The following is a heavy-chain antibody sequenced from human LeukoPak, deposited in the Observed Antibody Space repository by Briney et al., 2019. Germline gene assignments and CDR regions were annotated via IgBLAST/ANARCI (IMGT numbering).Heavy chain of an antibody. J-gene: IGHJ4*02. CDR2: IIPILGIA. Sequence: SVKVSCKASGGTFSSYAISWVRQAPGQGLEWMGRIIPILGIANYAQKFQGRVTITADKSTSTAYMELSSLRSEDTAVYYCARGLRYCSSTSCPILDFDYWGQGTLVTVSS. D-gene: IGHD2-2*01. CDR1: GGTFSSYA. CDR3: ARGLRYCSSTSCPILDFDY. V-gene: IGHV1-69*04.